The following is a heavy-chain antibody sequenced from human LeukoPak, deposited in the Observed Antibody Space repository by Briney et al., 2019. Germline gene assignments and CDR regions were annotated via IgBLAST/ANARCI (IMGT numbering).Heavy chain of an antibody. Sequence: ASVKVSCKATGYTFTSCDINWVRQATGQGLEWMGWMNPNSGNTGYAQKFQGRVTMTRNTSISTAYMELSSLRSEDTAVYYCARAKRTAPNVYYFDYWGQGTLLTVSS. D-gene: IGHD1-1*01. CDR1: GYTFTSCD. CDR3: ARAKRTAPNVYYFDY. V-gene: IGHV1-8*01. J-gene: IGHJ4*02. CDR2: MNPNSGNT.